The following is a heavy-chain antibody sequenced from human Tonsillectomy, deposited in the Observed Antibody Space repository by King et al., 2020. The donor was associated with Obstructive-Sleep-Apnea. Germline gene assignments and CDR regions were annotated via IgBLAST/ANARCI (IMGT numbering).Heavy chain of an antibody. CDR3: ARETERGYSYGEYYFDY. CDR2: ISAYNGNT. D-gene: IGHD5-18*01. Sequence: QLVQSGAEVKKPGASVKVSCKASGYTLTSYGISWVRQAPGQGLEWMGWISAYNGNTNYAQKLQGRVTMTTDTSTSTAYMELRSLRSDDTAVYYCARETERGYSYGEYYFDYWGQGTLVTVSS. J-gene: IGHJ4*02. V-gene: IGHV1-18*04. CDR1: GYTLTSYG.